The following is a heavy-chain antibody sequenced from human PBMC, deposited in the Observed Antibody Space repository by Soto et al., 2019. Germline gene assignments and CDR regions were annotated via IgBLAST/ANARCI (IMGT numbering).Heavy chain of an antibody. J-gene: IGHJ4*02. CDR3: ARSGYSSTPFDY. CDR1: GGTFSSYA. Sequence: SVKVSCKASGGTFSSYAISWVRQAPGQGLEWMGGIIPIFGTANYAQKFQGRVTITADESTSTAYMELSSLRSEDTAVYYCARSGYSSTPFDYSGQGTLVTVSS. V-gene: IGHV1-69*13. D-gene: IGHD6-19*01. CDR2: IIPIFGTA.